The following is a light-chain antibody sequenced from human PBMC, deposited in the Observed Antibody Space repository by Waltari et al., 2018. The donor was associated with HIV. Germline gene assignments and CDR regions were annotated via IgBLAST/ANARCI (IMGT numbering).Light chain of an antibody. CDR1: QSVFFGSNNKNY. CDR3: QQYYSSPLT. CDR2: WAS. Sequence: IVMTQSPDSLTGSLGERATINCKSSQSVFFGSNNKNYLAWYQQKPGQPPKLLFYWASTRESGVPDRFSVSGSGTDFTLTISSLRTEDVAVYYCQQYYSSPLTFGGGTKVEI. V-gene: IGKV4-1*01. J-gene: IGKJ4*01.